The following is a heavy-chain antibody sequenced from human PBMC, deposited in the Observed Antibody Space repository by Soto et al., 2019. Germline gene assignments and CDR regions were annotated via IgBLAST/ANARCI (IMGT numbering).Heavy chain of an antibody. CDR2: IIPILGIA. CDR1: GGTFSSYT. Sequence: ASVKVSYKASGGTFSSYTISWVRQAPGQGLEWMGRIIPILGIANYAQKFQGRVTITADKSTSTAYMELSSLRSEDTAVYYCARPDAQLDDAFDIWGQGTMVTVSS. V-gene: IGHV1-69*02. J-gene: IGHJ3*02. CDR3: ARPDAQLDDAFDI. D-gene: IGHD5-18*01.